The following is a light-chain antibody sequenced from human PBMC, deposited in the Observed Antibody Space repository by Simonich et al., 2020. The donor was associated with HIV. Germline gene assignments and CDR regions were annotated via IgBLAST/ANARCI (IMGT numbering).Light chain of an antibody. Sequence: DIVMTQSPDSLAVSLGERATINCKSSQNILYSSNNTNSLAWYQQKPGQPPKLLISWESTRKSGVPDRFSGSGSGTDFTLTISSLQAEDVAVYYCQQFYSAPLTFGGGTKVEIK. CDR1: QNILYSSNNTNS. CDR2: WES. CDR3: QQFYSAPLT. J-gene: IGKJ4*01. V-gene: IGKV4-1*01.